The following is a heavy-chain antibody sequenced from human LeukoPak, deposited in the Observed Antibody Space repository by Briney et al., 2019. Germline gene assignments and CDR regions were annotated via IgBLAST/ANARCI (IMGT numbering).Heavy chain of an antibody. CDR2: MTGPADTT. CDR1: GFNFNNFA. Sequence: GGSLRLSCAASGFNFNNFAMSWVRQAPGKGLEWLSAMTGPADTTYYAESVKGRFTISRDYSKSMVFLQMNSLRVEDTAIYYCAKGAEIDHWGQGALVTVSS. V-gene: IGHV3-23*01. CDR3: AKGAEIDH. J-gene: IGHJ4*02.